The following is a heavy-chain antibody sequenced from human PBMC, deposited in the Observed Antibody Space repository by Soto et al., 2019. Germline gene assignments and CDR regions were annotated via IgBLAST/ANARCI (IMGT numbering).Heavy chain of an antibody. V-gene: IGHV5-10-1*01. D-gene: IGHD3-9*01. CDR1: GYSFTSHW. J-gene: IGHJ6*02. Sequence: GESLKISCKGSGYSFTSHWISWVRQMPGKGLEWMGRIDPSDSYTNYSPSFQGHVTISADKSISTAYLQWSSLKASDTAMYYCARGDGDILTLYGMDVWGQGTTVTVS. CDR2: IDPSDSYT. CDR3: ARGDGDILTLYGMDV.